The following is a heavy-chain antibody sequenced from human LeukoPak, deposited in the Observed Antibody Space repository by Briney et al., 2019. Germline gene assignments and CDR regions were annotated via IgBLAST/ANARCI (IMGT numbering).Heavy chain of an antibody. CDR3: AKRYSSGWYSGPIIDY. CDR1: GFTFDDYG. V-gene: IGHV3-23*01. CDR2: ISGSGGST. J-gene: IGHJ4*02. Sequence: GGSLRLSCAASGFTFDDYGMSWVRQAPGKGLEWVSAISGSGGSTYYADSVKGRFTISRDNSKNTLYLQMNSLRAEDTAVYYCAKRYSSGWYSGPIIDYWGQGTLVTVSS. D-gene: IGHD6-19*01.